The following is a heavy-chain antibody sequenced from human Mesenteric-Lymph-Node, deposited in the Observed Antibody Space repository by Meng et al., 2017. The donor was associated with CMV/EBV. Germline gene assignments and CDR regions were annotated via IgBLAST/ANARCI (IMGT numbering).Heavy chain of an antibody. V-gene: IGHV3-7*01. CDR3: ARNGYVADGVDV. D-gene: IGHD2-2*03. Sequence: GESLKISCAASGFTFSNYYMTWARQVPGKGLEWVANIKEDGSEMRYVDSVKGRFTISRDNAKNSLYLQMNGLRAEDTAVYYCARNGYVADGVDVWGQGTTVTVSS. CDR1: GFTFSNYY. CDR2: IKEDGSEM. J-gene: IGHJ6*02.